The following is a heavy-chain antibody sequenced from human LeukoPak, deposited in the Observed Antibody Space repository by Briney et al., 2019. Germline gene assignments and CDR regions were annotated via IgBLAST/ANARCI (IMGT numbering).Heavy chain of an antibody. CDR2: IYYSGST. V-gene: IGHV4-59*08. D-gene: IGHD3-22*01. J-gene: IGHJ4*02. CDR3: ARAGRYYDSSGYEVVDY. Sequence: PSETLSLTCTVSGGSISSYYWSWIRQPPGKGLEWIGYIYYSGSTNYNPSLKSRVTISVDTSKNQFSLKLSSVTAADTAVYYCARAGRYYDSSGYEVVDYWGQGTLVTVSS. CDR1: GGSISSYY.